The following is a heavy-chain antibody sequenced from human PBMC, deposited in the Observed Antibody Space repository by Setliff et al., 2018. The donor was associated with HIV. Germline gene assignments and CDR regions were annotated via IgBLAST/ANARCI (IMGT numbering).Heavy chain of an antibody. CDR2: IGSYSGYT. V-gene: IGHV1-18*01. CDR1: NYTLINYG. D-gene: IGHD1-26*01. J-gene: IGHJ3*02. CDR3: VRDEERRGPPGI. Sequence: ASVKVSCKASNYTLINYGVSWVRQAPGQGLEWMGWIGSYSGYTIYAQKFQDRPTMTTDTSTTTASMELRSLRSDDTAVYYCVRDEERRGPPGIWGQGTMVTVSS.